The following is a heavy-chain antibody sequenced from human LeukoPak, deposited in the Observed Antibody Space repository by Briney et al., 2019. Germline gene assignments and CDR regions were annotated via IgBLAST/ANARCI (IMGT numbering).Heavy chain of an antibody. J-gene: IGHJ4*02. D-gene: IGHD3-10*01. CDR2: ISGGTT. V-gene: IGHV3-23*01. CDR3: AKSVYHSGNY. Sequence: GGSLRLSCAASGFNISTYGMSWVRQAPGKGLEWVLSISGGTTYYAASVKGRFTISRDNSKNTVSLQMNSLRAEDTAVYYWAKSVYHSGNYWGQGTLVTVSS. CDR1: GFNISTYG.